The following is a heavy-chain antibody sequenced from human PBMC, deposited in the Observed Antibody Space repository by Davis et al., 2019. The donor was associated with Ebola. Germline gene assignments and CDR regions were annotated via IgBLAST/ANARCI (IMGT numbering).Heavy chain of an antibody. V-gene: IGHV3-53*05. Sequence: GESLKISCAASGFTFSTYWMSWVRQAPGKGLEWVSVIYSGGSTDYADSVKGRFTISRDNSKNTLYLQMNSLRAEDTAVYYCARNVGGYGVFDSWGQGTLVTVSS. CDR2: IYSGGST. CDR3: ARNVGGYGVFDS. CDR1: GFTFSTYW. J-gene: IGHJ4*02. D-gene: IGHD5-12*01.